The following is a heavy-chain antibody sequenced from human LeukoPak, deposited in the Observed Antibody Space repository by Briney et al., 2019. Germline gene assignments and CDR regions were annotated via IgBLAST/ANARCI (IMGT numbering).Heavy chain of an antibody. V-gene: IGHV4-31*03. J-gene: IGHJ2*01. D-gene: IGHD2-2*01. CDR1: GGSITSGGPY. CDR3: ARLYCSSTGCPGYFDL. CDR2: IFSSGHT. Sequence: SQSLSLTCTVSGGSITSGGPYWSWIRQRPGKGLEWTGYIFSSGHTYYNPSLKSRLTISVDTSENQFSLKLSSVTAADTAVYFCARLYCSSTGCPGYFDLWGRGTLVTVSS.